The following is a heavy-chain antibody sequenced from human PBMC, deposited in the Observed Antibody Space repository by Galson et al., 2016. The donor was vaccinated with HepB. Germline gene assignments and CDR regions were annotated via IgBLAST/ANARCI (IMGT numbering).Heavy chain of an antibody. J-gene: IGHJ4*02. Sequence: QSGAEVKKPKESLKISCQASGYRFTRYWIGWVRQMPGKGLEWMGVIHPVDSDTRYSPSFHGQVTISVDTTTNTASLEWSSLKASDTAMYYCARQMMGAGTYAAPPFDSWGPGTLVTVS. D-gene: IGHD1-14*01. CDR3: ARQMMGAGTYAAPPFDS. V-gene: IGHV5-51*01. CDR1: GYRFTRYW. CDR2: IHPVDSDT.